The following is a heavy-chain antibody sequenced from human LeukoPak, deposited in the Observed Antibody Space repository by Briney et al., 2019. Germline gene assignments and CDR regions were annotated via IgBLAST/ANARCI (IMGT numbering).Heavy chain of an antibody. CDR1: GGSISSYY. CDR2: IYYSGST. J-gene: IGHJ6*02. D-gene: IGHD6-19*01. CDR3: ARWGSSGWYYYYGMDV. Sequence: SETPSLTCTVSGGSISSYYWSWIRQPPGKGLEWIGYIYYSGSTNYNPSLKSRVTISVDTSKNQFSLKLSSVTAADTAVYYCARWGSSGWYYYYGMDVWGQGTTVTVSS. V-gene: IGHV4-59*08.